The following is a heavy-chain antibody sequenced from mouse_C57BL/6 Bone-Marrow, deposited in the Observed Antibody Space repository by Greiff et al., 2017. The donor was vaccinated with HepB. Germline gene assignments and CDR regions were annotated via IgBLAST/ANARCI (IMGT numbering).Heavy chain of an antibody. V-gene: IGHV14-4*01. J-gene: IGHJ3*01. CDR1: GFNIKDDY. Sequence: EVQLQQSGAELVRPGASVKLSCTASGFNIKDDYMHWVKQRPEQGLEWIGWIDPENGDTEYASKFQGKATITADTSSNTAYLQLSSLTSEDTAVYYCTLSNYGWFAYWGQGTLVTVSA. CDR2: IDPENGDT. D-gene: IGHD2-5*01. CDR3: TLSNYGWFAY.